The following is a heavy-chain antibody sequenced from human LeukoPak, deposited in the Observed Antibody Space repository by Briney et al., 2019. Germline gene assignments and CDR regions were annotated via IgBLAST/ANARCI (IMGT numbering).Heavy chain of an antibody. CDR1: GFTFSSYW. D-gene: IGHD2-15*01. CDR2: INSDGSST. J-gene: IGHJ6*04. V-gene: IGHV3-74*01. Sequence: AGGSLRLSCAASGFTFSSYWMHWVRQAPGKGLAWVSRINSDGSSTSYADSVKGRFTISRDNAKNTLYLQMNSLRAEDTAVYYCARVCSGGSCYPYFGMDVWGKGTTVTVSS. CDR3: ARVCSGGSCYPYFGMDV.